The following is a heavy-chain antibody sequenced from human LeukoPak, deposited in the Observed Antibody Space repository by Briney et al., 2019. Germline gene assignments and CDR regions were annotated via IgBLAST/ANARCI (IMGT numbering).Heavy chain of an antibody. V-gene: IGHV3-23*01. CDR2: ISGSGGST. Sequence: PGGSLRLSCAASGFTFRSYAMSWVRQAPGKGLEWVSAISGSGGSTSSADSVKGRFTISRDNSKNTLYLQMNSLRAEDTAVYYCAKRDSSGSLPRLFDYWGQGTLVTVSS. D-gene: IGHD6-19*01. CDR1: GFTFRSYA. CDR3: AKRDSSGSLPRLFDY. J-gene: IGHJ4*02.